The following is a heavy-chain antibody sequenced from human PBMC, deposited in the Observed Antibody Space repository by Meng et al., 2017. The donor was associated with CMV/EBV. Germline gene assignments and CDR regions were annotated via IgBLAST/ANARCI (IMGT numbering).Heavy chain of an antibody. CDR2: ISSSSSYI. CDR1: GFTFSSYS. Sequence: GESLKISCAASGFTFSSYSMNWVRQAPGKGLEWVSSISSSSSYIYYADSVKDRFTISRDNAKNSLYLQMNSLRAEDTAVYYCARDLGYDFWSGYYIPKVPHPFDYWGQGTLVTVSS. D-gene: IGHD3-3*01. CDR3: ARDLGYDFWSGYYIPKVPHPFDY. J-gene: IGHJ4*02. V-gene: IGHV3-21*01.